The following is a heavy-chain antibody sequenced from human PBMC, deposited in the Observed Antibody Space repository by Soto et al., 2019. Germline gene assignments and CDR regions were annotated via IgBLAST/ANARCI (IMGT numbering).Heavy chain of an antibody. CDR2: IIPILGIA. D-gene: IGHD2-15*01. Sequence: QVQLVQSGAEVKKPGSSVKVSCKASGGTFSSYTISWVRQAPGQGLEWMGRIIPILGIANYAQKLQGRVTITADKSTSTAYMELSSLRSEDTAVYYCARGSVVVAASSFDYWGQGTLVTVSS. CDR3: ARGSVVVAASSFDY. CDR1: GGTFSSYT. V-gene: IGHV1-69*02. J-gene: IGHJ4*02.